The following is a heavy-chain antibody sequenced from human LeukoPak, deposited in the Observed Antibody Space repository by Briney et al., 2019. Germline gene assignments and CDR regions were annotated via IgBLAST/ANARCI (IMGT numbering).Heavy chain of an antibody. V-gene: IGHV1-8*01. CDR3: KRGSVGRRDY. J-gene: IGHJ4*02. CDR2: MNPNSGNT. CDR1: GYTFTTCD. Sequence: ASVTVSCKASGYTFTTCDINWVRQAPGQGLEWLGWMNPNSGNTGYAQRFQGRVTMTRDTSISTVYMELSNLRSEDTAIHYCKRGSVGRRDYWGQGTLVTVSS.